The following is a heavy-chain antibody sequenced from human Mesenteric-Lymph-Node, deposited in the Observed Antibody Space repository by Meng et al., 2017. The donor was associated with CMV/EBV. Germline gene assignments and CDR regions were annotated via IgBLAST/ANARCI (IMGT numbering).Heavy chain of an antibody. CDR3: ARDGLDIVVVPAAIVWFDP. V-gene: IGHV1-18*01. J-gene: IGHJ5*02. D-gene: IGHD2-2*03. CDR2: ISAYHGNT. Sequence: ASVKVSCKASGYTFTSYGISWVRQAPGQGLEWMGWISAYHGNTNYAQKLQGRVTMTTDTSTSTAYMELRSLRSDDTAVYYCARDGLDIVVVPAAIVWFDPWGQGTLVTVSS. CDR1: GYTFTSYG.